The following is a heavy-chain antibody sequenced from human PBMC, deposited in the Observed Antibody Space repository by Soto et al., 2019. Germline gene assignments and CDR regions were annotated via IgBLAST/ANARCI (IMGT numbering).Heavy chain of an antibody. Sequence: QEQLVQSRAEVMKSGSSVKVSCKDTGGLFSSYAVSWVRQAPGQGLEWMGGIIPVFDTVYYAQKFQGRVTITADESTNTAYIELSSLRSEDTAMYYCARGGSGYVWFNEFWGQGTLVIVSS. CDR3: ARGGSGYVWFNEF. CDR1: GGLFSSYA. V-gene: IGHV1-69*01. D-gene: IGHD3-22*01. J-gene: IGHJ4*02. CDR2: IIPVFDTV.